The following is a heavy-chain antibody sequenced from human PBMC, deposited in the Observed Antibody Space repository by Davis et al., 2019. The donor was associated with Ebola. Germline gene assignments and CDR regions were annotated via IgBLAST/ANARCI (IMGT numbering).Heavy chain of an antibody. J-gene: IGHJ6*02. V-gene: IGHV3-7*01. CDR1: GFTFSSYW. CDR3: VKSDWGYYYGMDV. D-gene: IGHD3-16*01. Sequence: GESLNTSCAASGFTFSSYWMSWVRQAPRKRLEGVANITQDGSENYYVDSVKGRFTISRDNAKNSLYLQMNRLRAEDTAVYYCVKSDWGYYYGMDVWGQGTTVTVSS. CDR2: ITQDGSEN.